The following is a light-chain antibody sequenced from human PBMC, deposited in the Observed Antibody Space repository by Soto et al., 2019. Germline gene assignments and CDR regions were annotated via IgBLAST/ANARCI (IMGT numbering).Light chain of an antibody. CDR2: GAS. CDR1: QSLITRY. V-gene: IGKV3-20*01. CDR3: QQDGTSPT. Sequence: EIVLTQSPGTLSLFPGERATLSCRASQSLITRYLAWYQQKPGQAPRLLIYGASSRATGIPDRFSGSGSGTDFTLTISRPEPEDFAVYSCQQDGTSPTFGQGTRLEIK. J-gene: IGKJ5*01.